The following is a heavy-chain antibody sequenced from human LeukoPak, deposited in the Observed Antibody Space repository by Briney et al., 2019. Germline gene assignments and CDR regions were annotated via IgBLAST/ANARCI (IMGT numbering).Heavy chain of an antibody. Sequence: GGSLRLSCAASGFTFSSYGMHWVRQAPGKGLEWVAVISYDGSNKYYADSVKGRFTISRDNSKNTLYLQMNSLRAGDTAVYYCAHGRQQTDAFDTWGQGTMVTVSS. CDR3: AHGRQQTDAFDT. J-gene: IGHJ3*02. V-gene: IGHV3-30*03. D-gene: IGHD6-13*01. CDR1: GFTFSSYG. CDR2: ISYDGSNK.